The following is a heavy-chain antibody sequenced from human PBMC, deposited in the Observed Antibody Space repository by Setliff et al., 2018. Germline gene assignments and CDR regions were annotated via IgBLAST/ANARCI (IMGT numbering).Heavy chain of an antibody. CDR3: ATNHCSGTNCYAGYFDY. CDR2: GIPMFGTP. J-gene: IGHJ4*02. CDR1: GGTFSYYA. Sequence: GASVKVSCKASGGTFSYYAISWVRQAPGQGLEWMGGGIPMFGTPNYAQRFQGRVTITTDESTSTAYMELSSLKASDTAMYYCATNHCSGTNCYAGYFDYWGQGTLVTVSS. V-gene: IGHV1-69*05. D-gene: IGHD2-2*01.